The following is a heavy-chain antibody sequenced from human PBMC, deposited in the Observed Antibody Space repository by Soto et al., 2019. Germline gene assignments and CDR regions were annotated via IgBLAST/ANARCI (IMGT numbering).Heavy chain of an antibody. D-gene: IGHD3-22*01. V-gene: IGHV1-18*01. CDR3: ASFGGRSTMIVPARVAFDI. CDR2: ISAYNGNT. J-gene: IGHJ3*02. Sequence: ASVKVSCKASGYTFTSYGISWVRQAPGQGLEWMGWISAYNGNTNYAQKLQGRVTMTTDTSTSTAYMELRSLRSDDTAVYYCASFGGRSTMIVPARVAFDIWGQGTMVTVSS. CDR1: GYTFTSYG.